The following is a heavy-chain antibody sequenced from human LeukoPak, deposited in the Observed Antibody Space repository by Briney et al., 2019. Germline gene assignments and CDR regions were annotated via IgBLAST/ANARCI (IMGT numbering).Heavy chain of an antibody. J-gene: IGHJ4*02. Sequence: HPGGSLRLSCAASGFTVSSNYMSWVRQAPGKGLEWVSVIYSGGSTYYADSVKGRFTISRDNSKNTLYLQMNSLRAEDTAVYYCAKDLGDYNAPGGYWGQGTLVTVSS. CDR3: AKDLGDYNAPGGY. V-gene: IGHV3-53*01. CDR2: IYSGGST. D-gene: IGHD3-9*01. CDR1: GFTVSSNY.